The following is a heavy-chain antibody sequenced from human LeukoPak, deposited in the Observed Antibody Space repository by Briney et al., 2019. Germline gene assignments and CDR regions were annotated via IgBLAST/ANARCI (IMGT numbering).Heavy chain of an antibody. J-gene: IGHJ4*02. D-gene: IGHD2-15*01. CDR2: IHTSGRT. V-gene: IGHV4-4*09. CDR3: VRPGQSSWWVYFTY. Sequence: SETLSLTCTVSGDSSSSYYWTWIRQPPGKGLEWIGYIHTSGRTSYNPSLKSRVTMSLDTPKNQFSLRLTSVTAADTAVYYCVRPGQSSWWVYFTYWGQGTVVTVSS. CDR1: GDSSSSYY.